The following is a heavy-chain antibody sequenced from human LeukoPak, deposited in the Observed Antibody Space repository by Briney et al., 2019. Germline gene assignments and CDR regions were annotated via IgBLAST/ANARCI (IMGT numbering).Heavy chain of an antibody. CDR3: AKDGRAYGSGNRRSDY. CDR2: ISYDGSNK. V-gene: IGHV3-30*18. J-gene: IGHJ4*02. Sequence: QPGGSLRLSCAASGFTFSSYGMHWVRQAPGKGLEWVAVISYDGSNKYYADSVKGRFTISRDNSKNTLYLQMNSLRAEDTAVYYCAKDGRAYGSGNRRSDYWGQGTLVTVSS. CDR1: GFTFSSYG. D-gene: IGHD3-10*01.